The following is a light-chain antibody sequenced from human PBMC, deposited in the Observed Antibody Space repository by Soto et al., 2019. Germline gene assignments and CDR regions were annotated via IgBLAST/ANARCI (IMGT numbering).Light chain of an antibody. Sequence: EIVLTQSPGTLSLSPGERATLFCRASQSVSRSYLAWYQQKPGQAPSLLIFAASSRAAGIPNRFSGVGSGTDFTLTISRLEPEDFAVYYCQQYGSSPLTFSGGTKVEIK. J-gene: IGKJ4*01. CDR2: AAS. CDR3: QQYGSSPLT. CDR1: QSVSRSY. V-gene: IGKV3-20*01.